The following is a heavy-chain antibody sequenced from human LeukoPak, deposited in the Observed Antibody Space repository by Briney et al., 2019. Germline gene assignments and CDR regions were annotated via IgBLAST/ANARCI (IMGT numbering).Heavy chain of an antibody. Sequence: GGSLRLSCAASGLLLSDYWMSWVRQGPGEGLEWVANINQGGREKYFVDSVKGRFTISRDNAQNSLGLQMNSLRVEDTAIYYCARLVVPPGNRGWYYEHWGQGTLVTVSS. CDR2: INQGGREK. D-gene: IGHD2-2*01. V-gene: IGHV3-7*03. CDR3: ARLVVPPGNRGWYYEH. J-gene: IGHJ4*02. CDR1: GLLLSDYW.